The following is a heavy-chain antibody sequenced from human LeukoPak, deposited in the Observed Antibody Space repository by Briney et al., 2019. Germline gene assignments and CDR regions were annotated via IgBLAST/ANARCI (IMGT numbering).Heavy chain of an antibody. CDR2: ISFDSTSR. CDR3: ARARRTGYAFGPQAD. D-gene: IGHD1-1*01. J-gene: IGHJ4*02. V-gene: IGHV3-30*04. Sequence: PGSSLRLSCAGSGFFFSDYVMHWVRQAPGKGLEGVAVISFDSTSRYYTDSVKGRFTISRDNSKNTLFLQMDSLKNEDTAMYYCARARRTGYAFGPQADWGQGTLVTVSS. CDR1: GFFFSDYV.